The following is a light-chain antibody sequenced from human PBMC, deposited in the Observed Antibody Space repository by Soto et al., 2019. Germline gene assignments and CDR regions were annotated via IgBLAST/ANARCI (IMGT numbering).Light chain of an antibody. Sequence: QSVLTQPPSVSGAPGQRVTISCTGSRSNIGAGYDVHWYQQLPGTAPKLLIYDNSNRPSGVPDRFSGSKCGTSASLAITGLQAEDEADYYCQSYDSSLSGSKVFGTGTKVTVL. CDR1: RSNIGAGYD. J-gene: IGLJ1*01. V-gene: IGLV1-40*01. CDR3: QSYDSSLSGSKV. CDR2: DNS.